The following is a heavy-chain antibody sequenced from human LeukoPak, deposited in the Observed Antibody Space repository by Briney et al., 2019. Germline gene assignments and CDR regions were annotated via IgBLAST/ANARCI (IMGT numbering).Heavy chain of an antibody. V-gene: IGHV5-51*01. CDR1: GSSFTSYW. Sequence: LGASLQISCQGSGSSFTSYWIGWVRQMPGKGLEWMGIIYPGDSDTRYSPSFQGQVTISADKSISTAYLQWSSLKASDTAMYYCARPDYYDSSGYYYVGAFDIWGQGTMVTVSS. J-gene: IGHJ3*02. CDR2: IYPGDSDT. D-gene: IGHD3-22*01. CDR3: ARPDYYDSSGYYYVGAFDI.